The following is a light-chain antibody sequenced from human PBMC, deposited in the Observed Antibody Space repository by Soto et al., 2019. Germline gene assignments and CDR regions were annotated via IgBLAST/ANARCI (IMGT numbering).Light chain of an antibody. CDR3: AAWDDSLSGRV. V-gene: IGLV1-47*01. CDR1: SSNIGSNS. J-gene: IGLJ3*02. Sequence: QPVLTQPPSASGTPGQRVTISCSGSSSNIGSNSVFWYQHLPGTAPKLLIYKNDQRPSGVPDRFSGSKSGTSASLAISGLRSEDEADYFCAAWDDSLSGRVFGGGTKLTVL. CDR2: KND.